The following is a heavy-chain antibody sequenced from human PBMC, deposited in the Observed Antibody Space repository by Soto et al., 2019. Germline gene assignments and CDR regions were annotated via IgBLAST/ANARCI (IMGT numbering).Heavy chain of an antibody. CDR3: ARHNGPLYVGYYYDMDV. CDR2: IYYSGYT. V-gene: IGHV4-39*01. Sequence: PSEPLSLPCPVSGGSISRGGYYWSWIRQNPGKGLEWIGCIYYSGYTYYNPSLKSRVTISVDTSKNQFFLKLSSVTAADTAVYYCARHNGPLYVGYYYDMDVWGQGTTVTVSS. J-gene: IGHJ6*02. CDR1: GGSISRGGYY. D-gene: IGHD3-16*01.